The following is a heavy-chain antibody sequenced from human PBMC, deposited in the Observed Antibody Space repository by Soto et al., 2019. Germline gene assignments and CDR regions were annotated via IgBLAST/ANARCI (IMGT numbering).Heavy chain of an antibody. CDR1: GCTFSIYG. D-gene: IGHD5-12*01. Sequence: QVQLVESGGGVVQPGRSLRLSCAASGCTFSIYGMHWVRLDPGKGLAWLAFIWYDGSNKYYADSVKVRFTISRDNSKNTLYLHMNSLISEATAVYYCARARGYDPPFIDYWGQGPLVTVSS. J-gene: IGHJ4*02. CDR3: ARARGYDPPFIDY. CDR2: IWYDGSNK. V-gene: IGHV3-33*01.